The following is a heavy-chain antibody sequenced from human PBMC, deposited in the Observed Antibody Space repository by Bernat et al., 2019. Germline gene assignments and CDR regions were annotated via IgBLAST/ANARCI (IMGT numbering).Heavy chain of an antibody. Sequence: EVQVVESGGGLVQPGGSLRLSCAASGFSFSNYSMNWVRQAPGKGLEWVSYISSSSVYMYYADSVKGRFTISRDNAKNSLYLQMNSLRAEDTALYYCVRDKSSGPTGYFMDVWGQGTTVTVSS. CDR1: GFSFSNYS. CDR2: ISSSSVYM. CDR3: VRDKSSGPTGYFMDV. J-gene: IGHJ6*02. V-gene: IGHV3-48*01. D-gene: IGHD6-19*01.